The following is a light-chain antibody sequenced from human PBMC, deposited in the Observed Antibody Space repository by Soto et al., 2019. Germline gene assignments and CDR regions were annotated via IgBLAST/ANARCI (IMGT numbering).Light chain of an antibody. CDR3: SSYTTSSTLVV. CDR1: SSDVGGYSY. CDR2: DVS. V-gene: IGLV2-14*01. Sequence: QSALTQPASVSGSAGQSITSSCTGTSSDVGGYSYVSWYQQHPGKAPKLMIYDVSNRPSGVSNRFSGSKSGNTASLTISGLQAEDEADYYCSSYTTSSTLVVFGGGTKLTVL. J-gene: IGLJ2*01.